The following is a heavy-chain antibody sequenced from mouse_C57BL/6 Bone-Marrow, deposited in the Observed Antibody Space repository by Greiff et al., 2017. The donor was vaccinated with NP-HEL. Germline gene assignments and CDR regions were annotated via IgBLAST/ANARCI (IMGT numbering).Heavy chain of an antibody. J-gene: IGHJ1*03. Sequence: VQLQQSGPGLVAPSQSLSITCTVSGFSLTSYAISWVRQPPGKGLEWLGVIWTGGGTNYNSALKSRLSISKDNSKSQVFLKMNSLHTDDTARYYCASYYYGSSYVSPYWYFDVWGTGTTVTVSS. CDR1: GFSLTSYA. CDR3: ASYYYGSSYVSPYWYFDV. CDR2: IWTGGGT. D-gene: IGHD1-1*01. V-gene: IGHV2-9-1*01.